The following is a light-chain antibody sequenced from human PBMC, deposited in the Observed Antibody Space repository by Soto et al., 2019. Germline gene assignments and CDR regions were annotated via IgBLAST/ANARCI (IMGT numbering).Light chain of an antibody. CDR1: SNDVGNYNY. V-gene: IGLV2-11*01. CDR2: DVT. CDR3: CSYAGSYSWV. J-gene: IGLJ3*02. Sequence: QSVLTQPRSVSGSPGQSVTISCTGTSNDVGNYNYVSWYQHHPGKAPKIMISDVTRRSSGVPDRFSASKSGNTASLTISGLQAEDEADYHCCSYAGSYSWVFGGGTKLTVL.